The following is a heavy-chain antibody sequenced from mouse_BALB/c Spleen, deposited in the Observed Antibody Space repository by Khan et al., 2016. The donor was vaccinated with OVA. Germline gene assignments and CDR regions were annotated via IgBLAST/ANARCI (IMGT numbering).Heavy chain of an antibody. V-gene: IGHV1-77*01. D-gene: IGHD4-1*01. Sequence: QVQLKQSGAELARPGASVKLSCKASGYTFTDYYINWVRQRTGQGLEWIGDIYPGIGNTYYNEKFKGKATLTADKSSSTAYMQLSSLTSEDSAVYFCARAGTGSFRYWGQGTLVTVSA. J-gene: IGHJ3*01. CDR2: IYPGIGNT. CDR3: ARAGTGSFRY. CDR1: GYTFTDYY.